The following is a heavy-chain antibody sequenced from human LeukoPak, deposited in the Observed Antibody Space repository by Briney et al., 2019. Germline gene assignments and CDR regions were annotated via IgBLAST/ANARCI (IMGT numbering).Heavy chain of an antibody. D-gene: IGHD3-10*01. CDR2: VNSDGRST. Sequence: PGGSLRLSCAASGFTFSYYWMHWVRQAPGKGLVWVSRVNSDGRSTDYADSVKGRFTISRDNARNTVYLQMNSLRGEDMAVYYCARVRGSAFDMWGQGTMVTVSS. V-gene: IGHV3-74*01. J-gene: IGHJ3*02. CDR1: GFTFSYYW. CDR3: ARVRGSAFDM.